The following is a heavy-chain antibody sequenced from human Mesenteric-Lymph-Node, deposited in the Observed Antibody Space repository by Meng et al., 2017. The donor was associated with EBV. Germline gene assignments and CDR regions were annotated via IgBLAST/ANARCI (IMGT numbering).Heavy chain of an antibody. CDR1: GDTFSTYT. CDR3: ARGREDTSTPDFDY. CDR2: IIPISART. J-gene: IGHJ4*02. V-gene: IGHV1-69*01. Sequence: QVQLVPSGDGVKKPGSPVTVSCRASGDTFSTYTITWVRQAPGQGLEWMGGIIPISARTSYAQKFQARVTMTAHESTSTAYMELTSLRPDDTAVYYCARGREDTSTPDFDYWGQGTLVTVSS.